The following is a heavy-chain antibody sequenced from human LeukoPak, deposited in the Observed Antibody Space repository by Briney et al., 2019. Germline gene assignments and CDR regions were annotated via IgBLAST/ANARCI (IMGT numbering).Heavy chain of an antibody. D-gene: IGHD5-24*01. CDR3: ARQGYNYNTGRDNWFDP. CDR2: MYYSGST. Sequence: SETLSLTCTVSSGSISGYYWSRIRQPPGKGLEWIGYMYYSGSTSYNPSLKSRVTISVDTSKNQVSLRLSSVTAVDTAFYYCARQGYNYNTGRDNWFDPWGQGILVTVSS. V-gene: IGHV4-59*08. CDR1: SGSISGYY. J-gene: IGHJ5*02.